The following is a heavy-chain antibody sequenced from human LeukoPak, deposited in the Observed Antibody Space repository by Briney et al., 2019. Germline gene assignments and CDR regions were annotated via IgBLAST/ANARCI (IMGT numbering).Heavy chain of an antibody. D-gene: IGHD3-22*01. J-gene: IGHJ6*02. CDR2: IYHSGST. CDR3: ASTVKYYYDSSGYYYPRPDYYYGMDV. Sequence: SQTLSLTCAVSGGSISSGGYSWSWLRQPPGKGLEWIGYIYHSGSTYYNPSLKSRVTISVDRSKNQFSLKLSSVTAADTAVYYCASTVKYYYDSSGYYYPRPDYYYGMDVWGQGTTVTVSS. CDR1: GGSISSGGYS. V-gene: IGHV4-30-2*01.